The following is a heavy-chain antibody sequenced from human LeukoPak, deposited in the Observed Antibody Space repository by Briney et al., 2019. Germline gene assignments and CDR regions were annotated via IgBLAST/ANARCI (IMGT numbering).Heavy chain of an antibody. Sequence: PGGSLRLSCAASEFLFSSYSMNWVRQAPRKGLEWVSYISASGGAIYHADSVKGRFNISRDNAKNLLYLQMNSLRADDSAVYYCARIYSEDGRCYFHYMDVWGKGTTVTVSS. CDR3: ARIYSEDGRCYFHYMDV. CDR2: ISASGGAI. J-gene: IGHJ6*03. CDR1: EFLFSSYS. D-gene: IGHD5-12*01. V-gene: IGHV3-48*01.